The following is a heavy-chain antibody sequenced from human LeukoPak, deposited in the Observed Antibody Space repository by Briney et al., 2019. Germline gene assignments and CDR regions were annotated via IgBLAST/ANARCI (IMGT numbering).Heavy chain of an antibody. CDR1: GYTFTSYD. V-gene: IGHV1-8*01. D-gene: IGHD3-3*01. CDR3: ARAKDLRSGYYGLSFDY. Sequence: ASVKVSCKASGYTFTSYDINWVRQATGQGLEWMGWMNPNSGNTGYAQKFQGRVTMTRNTSISTAYMELSSLRSEDTAVYYCARAKDLRSGYYGLSFDYGGQGTLVTVSS. J-gene: IGHJ4*02. CDR2: MNPNSGNT.